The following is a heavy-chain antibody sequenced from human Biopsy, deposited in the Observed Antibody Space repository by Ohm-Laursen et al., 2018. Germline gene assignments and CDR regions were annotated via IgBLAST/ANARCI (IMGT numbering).Heavy chain of an antibody. V-gene: IGHV5-51*01. CDR2: IYPGDSDT. Sequence: ESLKISCKGSGYSFTNYWIGWVRQMPGKGLERMGLIYPGDSDTRYSPSFQGQVTISVDKSISTAYVQWNSLKASDTAMYYCAKHGGLGDFWSGYPLAAFDIWGQGTMVTVSS. CDR3: AKHGGLGDFWSGYPLAAFDI. D-gene: IGHD3-3*01. J-gene: IGHJ3*02. CDR1: GYSFTNYW.